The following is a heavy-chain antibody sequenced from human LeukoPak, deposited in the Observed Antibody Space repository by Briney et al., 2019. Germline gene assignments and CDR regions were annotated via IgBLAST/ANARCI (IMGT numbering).Heavy chain of an antibody. V-gene: IGHV3-49*04. CDR3: TRDRSGYFDY. CDR1: GFSFVDYS. Sequence: PGGSLRLSCTASGFSFVDYSMTWVRLAPGKGLEWVGFIRSKAYGGTTEYAASVKGRFTISRDDSKSIAYLQMNSLKTEDTAVYYCTRDRSGYFDYWGQGTLVTVSS. D-gene: IGHD3-3*01. J-gene: IGHJ4*02. CDR2: IRSKAYGGTT.